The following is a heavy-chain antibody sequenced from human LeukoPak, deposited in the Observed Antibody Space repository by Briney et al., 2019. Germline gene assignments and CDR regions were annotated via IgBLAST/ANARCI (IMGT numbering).Heavy chain of an antibody. Sequence: SETLSLTCTVSGYSISSGYYWGWIRQPPGKGLEWIGRIYTSGSTNYNPSLKSRVTISVDTSKNQFSLKLSSVTAADTAVYYCARDLRLVIAAGWFDPWGQGTLVTVSS. CDR2: IYTSGST. CDR1: GYSISSGYY. CDR3: ARDLRLVIAAGWFDP. V-gene: IGHV4-38-2*02. D-gene: IGHD2-21*01. J-gene: IGHJ5*02.